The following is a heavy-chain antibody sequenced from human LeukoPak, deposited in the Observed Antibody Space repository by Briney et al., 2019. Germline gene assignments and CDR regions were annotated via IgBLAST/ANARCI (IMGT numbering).Heavy chain of an antibody. CDR1: GYTFTSYD. CDR3: AREWGRSSSSFSGYYYYGMDV. Sequence: GASVKVSCKASGYTFTSYDINWVRQATGQGLEWMGWMNPNSGNTGYAQKFQGRVTMTRNTSISTAYMELSSLRSEDTAVYYCAREWGRSSSSFSGYYYYGMDVWGQGTTVTVSS. D-gene: IGHD6-6*01. CDR2: MNPNSGNT. V-gene: IGHV1-8*01. J-gene: IGHJ6*02.